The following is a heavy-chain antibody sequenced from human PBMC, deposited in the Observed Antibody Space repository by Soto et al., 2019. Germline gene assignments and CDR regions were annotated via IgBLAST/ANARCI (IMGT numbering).Heavy chain of an antibody. CDR3: ARDRSTHDY. V-gene: IGHV1-18*01. J-gene: IGHJ4*02. CDR2: ISAYNGNT. D-gene: IGHD1-1*01. Sequence: QGQLVQSGVEVKKPGASVKVSCKASGYTFTDYVISWVRQAPGQGLEWMGWISAYNGNTNYAQNLQDRDTMTTDTSTSTAYMELRSLRSDDTAVYYCARDRSTHDYWGQGTLIAVSS. CDR1: GYTFTDYV.